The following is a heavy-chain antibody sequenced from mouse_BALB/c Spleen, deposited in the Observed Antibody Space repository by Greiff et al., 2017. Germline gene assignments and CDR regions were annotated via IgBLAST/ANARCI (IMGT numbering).Heavy chain of an antibody. V-gene: IGHV5-6-3*01. Sequence: EVQLVESGGGLVQPGGSLKLSCAASGFTFSSYGMSWVRQTPDKRLELVATINSNGGSTYYPDSVKGRFTISRDNAKNTLYLQMSSLKSEDTAMYYCAREGYYGSSYDYWGQGTTLTVSS. CDR2: INSNGGST. CDR3: AREGYYGSSYDY. D-gene: IGHD1-1*01. J-gene: IGHJ2*01. CDR1: GFTFSSYG.